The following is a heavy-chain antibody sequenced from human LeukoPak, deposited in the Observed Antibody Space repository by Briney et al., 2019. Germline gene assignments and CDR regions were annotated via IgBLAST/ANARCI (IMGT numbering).Heavy chain of an antibody. CDR2: IWYDGSNK. D-gene: IGHD2-15*01. CDR1: GIIFSDFG. V-gene: IGHV3-33*06. CDR3: AKATCSGASCFSDSRDAFDL. Sequence: GGSLRLSCAASGIIFSDFGMHWVRQAPGKGLEWMAIIWYDGSNKYYADSVKGRFTISRDNSQNTMYLQMNSLRAEDTAVYYCAKATCSGASCFSDSRDAFDLWGRGTMVTVSS. J-gene: IGHJ3*01.